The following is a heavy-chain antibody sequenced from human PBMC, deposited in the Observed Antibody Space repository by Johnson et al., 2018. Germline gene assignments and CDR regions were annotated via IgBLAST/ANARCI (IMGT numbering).Heavy chain of an antibody. J-gene: IGHJ3*02. CDR1: GGSISSYY. CDR2: IYYSGST. Sequence: QVQLVQSGPGLVKPSETLSLTCTVSGGSISSYYWSWIRQPPGKGLEWIGYIYYSGSTNYNPSLKSRVTISVDTSKNQFSLKLSSVTAADTAVYYCATSGYDAFDIWGQGTMVTVSS. D-gene: IGHD3-22*01. CDR3: ATSGYDAFDI. V-gene: IGHV4-59*01.